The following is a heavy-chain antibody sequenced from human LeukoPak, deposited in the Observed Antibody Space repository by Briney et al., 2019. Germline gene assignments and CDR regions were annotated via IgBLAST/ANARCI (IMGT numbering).Heavy chain of an antibody. CDR2: IYHSGST. J-gene: IGHJ5*02. V-gene: IGHV4-30-2*01. CDR1: GGSISSGGYS. D-gene: IGHD3-10*01. CDR3: ARESVLLWFGESRGWFDP. Sequence: PSQTLSLTCAVSGGSISSGGYSWSWIRPPPGKGLEWIGYIYHSGSTYYNPSLKSRVTISVDRSKNQFSLKLSSVTAADTAVYYCARESVLLWFGESRGWFDPWGQGTLVTVSS.